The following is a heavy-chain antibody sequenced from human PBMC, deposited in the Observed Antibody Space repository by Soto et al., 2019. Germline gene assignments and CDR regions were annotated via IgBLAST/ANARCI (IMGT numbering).Heavy chain of an antibody. Sequence: EVQLLESGGGLVQPGGSLRLSCAASGFSITSYAMSWVRQAPGKGLEWVSTISGSGGSTYYADSVKGRFTISRDNSKNTVYLQMHSLRAEDAAVYYCAKALYGSNGYCAFDIWGQGTMVTVSS. CDR3: AKALYGSNGYCAFDI. J-gene: IGHJ3*02. CDR2: ISGSGGST. V-gene: IGHV3-23*01. CDR1: GFSITSYA. D-gene: IGHD3-22*01.